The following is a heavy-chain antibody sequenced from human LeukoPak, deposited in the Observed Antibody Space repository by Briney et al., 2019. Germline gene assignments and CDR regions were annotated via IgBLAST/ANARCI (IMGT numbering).Heavy chain of an antibody. Sequence: WASVKVSCKASGYTFKGYYIHWVRQAPGRGLEWMGWINPNSGGTNYAQKFQGRVTMTRDTSISTAYMELSSLRSEDTAVYYCAREVGPFHQLDYWGQGTLVTVSS. CDR1: GYTFKGYY. D-gene: IGHD5-24*01. CDR2: INPNSGGT. CDR3: AREVGPFHQLDY. J-gene: IGHJ4*02. V-gene: IGHV1-2*02.